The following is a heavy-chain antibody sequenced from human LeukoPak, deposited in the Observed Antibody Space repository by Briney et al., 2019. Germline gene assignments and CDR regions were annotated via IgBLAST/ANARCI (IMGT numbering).Heavy chain of an antibody. CDR2: ISSSGSTI. CDR3: ARTFGVVISPPAWFDP. Sequence: GGSLRLSCAASGFTFSGYEMNWVRQASGKGLEWVSYISSSGSTIYYADSVKGRFTISRDNAKNSLYLQMNSLRAEDTAVYYCARTFGVVISPPAWFDPWGQGTLVTVSS. J-gene: IGHJ5*02. V-gene: IGHV3-48*03. CDR1: GFTFSGYE. D-gene: IGHD3-3*01.